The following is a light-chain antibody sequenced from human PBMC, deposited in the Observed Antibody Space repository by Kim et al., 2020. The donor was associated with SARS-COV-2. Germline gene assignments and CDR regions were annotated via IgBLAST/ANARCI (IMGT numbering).Light chain of an antibody. CDR2: EAS. V-gene: IGKV3-11*01. J-gene: IGKJ2*01. CDR1: QSVRIY. CDR3: QERNKWPDT. Sequence: SLSPGERATLSCRVSQSVRIYLAWYQQKSGQTPRLLIYEASKRATGIPARFSGSGSGTDFTLTISSLEPEDSAVYYCQERNKWPDTFGQGTKLEI.